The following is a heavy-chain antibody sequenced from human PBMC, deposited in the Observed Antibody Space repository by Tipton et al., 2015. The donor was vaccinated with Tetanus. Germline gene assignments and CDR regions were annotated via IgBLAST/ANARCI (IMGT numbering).Heavy chain of an antibody. D-gene: IGHD3-10*01. V-gene: IGHV4-30-4*01. CDR3: ARVKGTCRHYGLCV. CDR1: GASFSSGDYY. J-gene: IGHJ6*01. Sequence: TLSLTCTVSGASFSSGDYYWSWIRKPPGKDLEWIGYIYQTGTTYYNPSLKGRVTISMDRSNTQFSLRLDSLTAADTAVYYCARVKGTCRHYGLCVWEPGSTV. CDR2: IYQTGTT.